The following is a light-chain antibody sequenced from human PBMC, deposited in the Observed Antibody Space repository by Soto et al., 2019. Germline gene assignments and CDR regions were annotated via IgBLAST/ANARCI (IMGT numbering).Light chain of an antibody. CDR2: GAS. J-gene: IGKJ1*01. V-gene: IGKV3-20*01. CDR1: QSVSSSY. CDR3: QQYGSSPWT. Sequence: EIVLTQSPGTLSLSPGERATLSCRASQSVSSSYLAWYQQKPGQAPRPLIYGASSRAIGIPDRFSGSVSGTDFTLTISSLEPEDFAVYDCQQYGSSPWTFGQGTKVEIK.